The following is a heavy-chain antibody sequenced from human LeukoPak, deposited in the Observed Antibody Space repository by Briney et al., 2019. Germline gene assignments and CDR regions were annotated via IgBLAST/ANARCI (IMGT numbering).Heavy chain of an antibody. CDR3: ASEQLLRYFDWLPHGWFDP. Sequence: PSETLSLTCTVPGGSISSSSYYWGWIRQPPGKGLEWIVSIYYSGSTYYNPSLKSRVTISVDTSKNQFSLKLSSVTAADTAVYYCASEQLLRYFDWLPHGWFDPWGQGTLVTVSS. CDR2: IYYSGST. CDR1: GGSISSSSYY. D-gene: IGHD3-9*01. V-gene: IGHV4-39*07. J-gene: IGHJ5*02.